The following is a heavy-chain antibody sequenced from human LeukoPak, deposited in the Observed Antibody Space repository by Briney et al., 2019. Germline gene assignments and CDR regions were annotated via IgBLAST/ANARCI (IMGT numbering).Heavy chain of an antibody. CDR2: IDPSDSYT. J-gene: IGHJ4*02. Sequence: GESLKTSCKGSGYSFTSYWISWVRQMPGKGLEWMGRIDPSDSYTNYSPSFQGHVTISADKSISTAYLQWSSLKPSDTAMYYCARHGRPGIAAAMGDYWGQGTLVTVSS. CDR3: ARHGRPGIAAAMGDY. CDR1: GYSFTSYW. D-gene: IGHD6-13*01. V-gene: IGHV5-10-1*01.